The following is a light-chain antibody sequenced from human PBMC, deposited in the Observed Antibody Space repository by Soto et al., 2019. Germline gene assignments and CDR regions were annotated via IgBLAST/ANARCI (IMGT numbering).Light chain of an antibody. CDR2: GAS. CDR3: QQYNNWPLFT. V-gene: IGKV3-15*01. J-gene: IGKJ3*01. Sequence: EIVMTQSPATLSVSPGERATLSCRASQSVSSNLAWYQQKPGQAPRLLIYGASTRATDIPGRFSGSGSGTEFTLTISSLQSEDFAVYYCQQYNNWPLFTFDPGTKVDIK. CDR1: QSVSSN.